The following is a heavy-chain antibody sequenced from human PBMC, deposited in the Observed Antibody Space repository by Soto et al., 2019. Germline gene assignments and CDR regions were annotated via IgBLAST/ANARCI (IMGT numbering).Heavy chain of an antibody. V-gene: IGHV1-3*04. CDR2: INTGNGDT. CDR1: GYTFTSYA. CDR3: ARARGYSYGQVDS. J-gene: IGHJ4*02. Sequence: ASLKVSCKTSGYTFTSYAMHWVRQAPGQRLEWMGWINTGNGDTKYSQKFQGRVTITRDTSASTAYMDLSSLRSEDTAVYYCARARGYSYGQVDSWGQGTLVTVSS. D-gene: IGHD5-18*01.